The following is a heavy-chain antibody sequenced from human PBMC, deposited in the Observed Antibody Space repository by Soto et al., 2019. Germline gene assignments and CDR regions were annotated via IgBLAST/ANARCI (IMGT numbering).Heavy chain of an antibody. V-gene: IGHV3-72*01. CDR2: TANKRSRYTT. Sequence: EVELVESGGGLVQAGGSLRVSCGVSGFTSSDHYMDWVRQDPGKGLEWVGRTANKRSRYTTEYASSVKGRFIISRDDSKNSVYLQMNSLTIEYTAVYYCARAGFGHGLDVWGQGTTVTVSS. D-gene: IGHD3-16*01. J-gene: IGHJ6*02. CDR1: GFTSSDHY. CDR3: ARAGFGHGLDV.